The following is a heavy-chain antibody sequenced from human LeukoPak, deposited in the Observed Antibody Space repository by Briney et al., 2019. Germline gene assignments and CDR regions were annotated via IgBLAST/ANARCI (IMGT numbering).Heavy chain of an antibody. CDR3: AKVRPLIVVVTATQYYFDY. V-gene: IGHV3-23*01. Sequence: QTGGSLRLSCAASGFTFSSYAMSRVRQAPGKGLEWVSAISGSGGSTYYADSVKGRFTISRDNSKNTLYLQMNSLRAEDTAVYYCAKVRPLIVVVTATQYYFDYWGQGTLVTVSS. D-gene: IGHD2-21*02. CDR1: GFTFSSYA. J-gene: IGHJ4*02. CDR2: ISGSGGST.